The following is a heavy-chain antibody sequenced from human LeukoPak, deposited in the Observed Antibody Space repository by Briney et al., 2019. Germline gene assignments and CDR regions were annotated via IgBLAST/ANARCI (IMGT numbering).Heavy chain of an antibody. CDR2: IIPIFGTA. CDR1: GYTFTSYA. J-gene: IGHJ4*02. CDR3: ARNNHYYGSGRHFDY. Sequence: ASVKVSCKASGYTFTSYAISWVRQAPGQGLEWMGGIIPIFGTANYAQKFQGRVTITADESTSTAYMELSSLRSEDTAVYYCARNNHYYGSGRHFDYWGQGTLVTVSS. D-gene: IGHD3-10*01. V-gene: IGHV1-69*13.